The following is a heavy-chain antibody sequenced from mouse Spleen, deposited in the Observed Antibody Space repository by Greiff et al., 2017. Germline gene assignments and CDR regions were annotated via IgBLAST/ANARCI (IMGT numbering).Heavy chain of an antibody. CDR3: ASSTATYAMDY. Sequence: EVKLVESGAELVKPGASVKLSCTASGFNIKDTYMHWVKQRPEQGLEWIGRIDPANGNTKYDPKFQGKATITADTSSNTAYLQLSSLTSEDTAVYYCASSTATYAMDYWGQGTSVTVSS. CDR1: GFNIKDTY. CDR2: IDPANGNT. V-gene: IGHV14-3*02. D-gene: IGHD1-2*01. J-gene: IGHJ4*01.